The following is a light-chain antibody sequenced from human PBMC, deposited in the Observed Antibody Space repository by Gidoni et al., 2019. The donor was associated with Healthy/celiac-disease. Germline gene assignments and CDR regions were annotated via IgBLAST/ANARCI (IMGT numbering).Light chain of an antibody. Sequence: EIVITLSPATLSVSPGERATLSCRASQSVSSNLAWYQQKPGQAPRLLIYGASTRATGIPARFSGSGSGTEFTLTISSLQSEDFAIYYCQQYNNWPPLTFGQGTKVEIK. V-gene: IGKV3-15*01. J-gene: IGKJ1*01. CDR3: QQYNNWPPLT. CDR2: GAS. CDR1: QSVSSN.